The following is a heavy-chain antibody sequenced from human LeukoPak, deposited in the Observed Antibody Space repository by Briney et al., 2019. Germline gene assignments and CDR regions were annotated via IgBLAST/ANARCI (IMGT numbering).Heavy chain of an antibody. D-gene: IGHD3-9*01. CDR3: ARGPYYDILTGRPYYFDY. CDR2: INPNSGGT. J-gene: IGHJ4*02. V-gene: IGHV1-2*04. Sequence: GASVKVSCKASGYTFTGYYMHWVRQAPGQGLEWMGWINPNSGGTNYAQKFQGWVTMTRDTSISTAYMELSRLRSDDTAVYYCARGPYYDILTGRPYYFDYWGQGTLVTVSS. CDR1: GYTFTGYY.